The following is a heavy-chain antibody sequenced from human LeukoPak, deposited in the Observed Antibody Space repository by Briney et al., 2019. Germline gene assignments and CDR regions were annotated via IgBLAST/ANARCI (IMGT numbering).Heavy chain of an antibody. V-gene: IGHV3-13*01. CDR1: VFTHGSHD. D-gene: IGHD5-18*01. CDR2: VSSGFHA. CDR3: VREARGYHYTYFDY. J-gene: IGHJ4*02. Sequence: GGSLRLFCTVSVFTHGSHDMHWVRQIPGQGLVCVAAVSSGFHAFFADSVQGRFTVSREDARNSLYLQMNSLRAGDTAVYYCVREARGYHYTYFDYWGQGTLVTVSS.